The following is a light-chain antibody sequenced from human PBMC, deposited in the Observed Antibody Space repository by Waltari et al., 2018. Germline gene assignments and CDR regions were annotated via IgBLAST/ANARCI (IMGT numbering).Light chain of an antibody. CDR1: SSDVGAYNF. CDR3: NSYAGGDILYV. CDR2: DVR. J-gene: IGLJ1*01. V-gene: IGLV2-8*01. Sequence: QSALTQPPSASGSPGQSITISCTGTSSDVGAYNFVSWYQQHPGKAPKLIIFDVRKRPSGVHDRFSGSKSGNTASLTVSGLQAEDEADYYCNSYAGGDILYVFGTGTRVTVL.